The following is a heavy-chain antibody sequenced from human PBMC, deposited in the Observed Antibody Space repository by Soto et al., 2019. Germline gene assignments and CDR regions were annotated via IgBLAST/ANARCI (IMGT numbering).Heavy chain of an antibody. CDR1: GFGFRISE. V-gene: IGHV3-48*03. CDR3: ARDGYGDPYYYYAMDV. J-gene: IGHJ6*02. CDR2: ITNSGSTK. D-gene: IGHD4-17*01. Sequence: ESGGGLVQPGGSLRLSCAASGFGFRISEMSWVRQAPGKGLEWLSYITNSGSTKYYADSVKGRFTISRDNAKSSLYLQMNNLRAEDTAVYYCARDGYGDPYYYYAMDVWGQGTTVTVSS.